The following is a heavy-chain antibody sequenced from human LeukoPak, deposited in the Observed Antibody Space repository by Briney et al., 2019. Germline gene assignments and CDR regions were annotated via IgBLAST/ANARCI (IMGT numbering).Heavy chain of an antibody. CDR1: GFTVSSNY. J-gene: IGHJ6*02. CDR3: ARDRPDDWLLGYYGMDV. D-gene: IGHD3-9*01. Sequence: QTGRSLRLSCAASGFTVSSNYMSWVRQAPGKGLEWVSVIYSGGSTYYADSVKGRFTISRDNSKNTLYLQMNSLRAEDTAVYYCARDRPDDWLLGYYGMDVWGQGTTVTVSS. CDR2: IYSGGST. V-gene: IGHV3-66*01.